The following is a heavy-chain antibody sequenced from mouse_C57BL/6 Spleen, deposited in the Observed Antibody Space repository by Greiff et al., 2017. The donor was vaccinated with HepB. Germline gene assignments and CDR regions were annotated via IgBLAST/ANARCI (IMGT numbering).Heavy chain of an antibody. D-gene: IGHD3-3*01. V-gene: IGHV14-4*01. CDR1: GFNIKDYN. CDR2: IDPENGDT. J-gene: IGHJ2*01. Sequence: EVQLQQSGAELVRPGASVKLSCTASGFNIKDYNMHWVKQRPEQGLEWIGWIDPENGDTEYASKFQGKATITADTSSNTAYLQLSSLTSEDTAVYYCTLRGDFDYWGQGTTLTVSS. CDR3: TLRGDFDY.